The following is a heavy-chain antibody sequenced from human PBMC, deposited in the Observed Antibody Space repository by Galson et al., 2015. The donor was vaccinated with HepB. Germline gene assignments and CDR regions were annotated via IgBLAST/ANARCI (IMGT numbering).Heavy chain of an antibody. CDR2: ISSSSSYI. D-gene: IGHD3-22*01. Sequence: SLRLSCAASGFTFSSYSMNWVRQAPGEGLEWVSSISSSSSYIYYADSVKGRFTISRDNAKNSLYLQMNSLRAEDTAVYYCARELNYDSSGYTPGRLDYWGQGTLVTVSS. CDR1: GFTFSSYS. J-gene: IGHJ4*02. V-gene: IGHV3-21*01. CDR3: ARELNYDSSGYTPGRLDY.